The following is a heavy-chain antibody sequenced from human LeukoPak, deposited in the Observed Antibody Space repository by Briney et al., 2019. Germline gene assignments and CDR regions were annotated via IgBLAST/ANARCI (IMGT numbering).Heavy chain of an antibody. CDR3: ATSVVGNSYGKH. CDR1: GYTFTGYY. CDR2: INPNSGGT. V-gene: IGHV1-2*02. Sequence: ASVKVSCKASGYTFTGYYMHWVRQAPGQGLEWMGWINPNSGGTNYAQKFQGRVTVTSDTSISTAYMELRSLRSDDTAVYYCATSVVGNSYGKHWGQGTLVTVSS. J-gene: IGHJ1*01. D-gene: IGHD3-16*01.